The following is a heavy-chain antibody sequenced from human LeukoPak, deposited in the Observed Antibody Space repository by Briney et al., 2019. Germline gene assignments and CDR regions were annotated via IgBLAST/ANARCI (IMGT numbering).Heavy chain of an antibody. D-gene: IGHD3-3*01. J-gene: IGHJ6*03. CDR1: GGSFRGYY. V-gene: IGHV4-34*01. CDR2: INHSGST. Sequence: SETLSLICAVYGGSFRGYYWSWIRQPPGKGLEWIGEINHSGSTNYNPSLKSRVTISVDTSKNQFSLKLSSVTAADTAVYYCARWGYDFWSGYYNYYYYMDVWGKGTTVTVSS. CDR3: ARWGYDFWSGYYNYYYYMDV.